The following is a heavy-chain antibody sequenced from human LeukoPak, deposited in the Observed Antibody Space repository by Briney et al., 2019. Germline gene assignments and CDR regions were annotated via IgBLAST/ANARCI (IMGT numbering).Heavy chain of an antibody. V-gene: IGHV4-59*01. CDR1: GGSISSYY. CDR2: IYYSGST. D-gene: IGHD5-12*01. CDR3: ARGEWLRFGY. Sequence: SETLSLTCTVSGGSISSYYWSWIRQPPGKGLEWIGYIYYSGSTNYNPSLKSRVTISVDTSKNQFSLKLSSVTAADTAVYYCARGEWLRFGYWGQGTLVTVSS. J-gene: IGHJ4*02.